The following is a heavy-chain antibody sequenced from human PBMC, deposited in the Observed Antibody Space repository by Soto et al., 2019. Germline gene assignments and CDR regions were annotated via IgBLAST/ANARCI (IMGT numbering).Heavy chain of an antibody. J-gene: IGHJ4*02. CDR2: ISDEGDNT. D-gene: IGHD6-19*01. Sequence: EVQLVESGGDLVQPGGSLRLSCSASGFTFSIYGMHWVRQAPGKGLAYVSGISDEGDNTYYADSVKGRLTISRDNSKNTLYLQMSSLRAEDTAVYFCVKDRFSSGWGADCWGQGTLVTVSS. CDR1: GFTFSIYG. CDR3: VKDRFSSGWGADC. V-gene: IGHV3-64D*06.